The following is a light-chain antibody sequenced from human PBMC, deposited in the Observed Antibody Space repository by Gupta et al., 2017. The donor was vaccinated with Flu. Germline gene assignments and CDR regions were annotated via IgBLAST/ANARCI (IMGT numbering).Light chain of an antibody. CDR1: SSDIGAYNY. V-gene: IGLV2-14*01. CDR3: SSFTSTGAIV. J-gene: IGLJ1*01. CDR2: EGS. Sequence: QSALTQPASVSGSPGQPVTISCTGSSSDIGAYNYVSWYQQHPGKAPKLVFYEGSARPSGVSNRFSGSKSGNTASRTIAGLQAEDEADYYCSSFTSTGAIVVGTGTRVTVL.